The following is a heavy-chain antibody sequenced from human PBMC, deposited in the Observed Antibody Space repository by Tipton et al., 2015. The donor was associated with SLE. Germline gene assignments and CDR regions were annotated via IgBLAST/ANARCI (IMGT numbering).Heavy chain of an antibody. V-gene: IGHV4-38-2*01. CDR3: ARGITVAGTGGFDY. CDR2: IYHSGNT. CDR1: GYSISSGYY. J-gene: IGHJ4*02. Sequence: TLSLTCAVSGYSISSGYYWGWIRQPPGKGLEWIGSIYHSGNTYYNPSLKSRVTISVDTSKNQFSLKLSSVTAADTAVYYCARGITVAGTGGFDYWGQGTLVTVSS. D-gene: IGHD6-19*01.